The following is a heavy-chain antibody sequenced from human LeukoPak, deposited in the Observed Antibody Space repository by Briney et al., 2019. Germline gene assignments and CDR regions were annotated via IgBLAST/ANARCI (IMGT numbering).Heavy chain of an antibody. CDR1: GYTFTGYY. D-gene: IGHD6-19*01. Sequence: GASVKVSCKASGYTFTGYYMHWVRQAPGQGLEWMGWINPNSGGTNYAQKFQGWVTITRDTSISTAYMELRRMRSDDTAVYYCARSIAVAGNGMDVWGQGTTVTVSS. J-gene: IGHJ6*02. CDR2: INPNSGGT. CDR3: ARSIAVAGNGMDV. V-gene: IGHV1-2*04.